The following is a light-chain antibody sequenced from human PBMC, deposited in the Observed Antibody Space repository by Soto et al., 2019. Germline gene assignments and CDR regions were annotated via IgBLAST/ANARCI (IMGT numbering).Light chain of an antibody. CDR2: DVS. Sequence: QSALNHPASVFACPGQSITISCTGNSSDFGGYNYVYCYQQHPGKAPKLMIYDVSNRPSGVSNRFSGSNSGNTASLTISGLQAEDESDYYCSSYTSSSTLYVFVTRTKVPVL. CDR1: SSDFGGYNY. CDR3: SSYTSSSTLYV. J-gene: IGLJ1*01. V-gene: IGLV2-14*01.